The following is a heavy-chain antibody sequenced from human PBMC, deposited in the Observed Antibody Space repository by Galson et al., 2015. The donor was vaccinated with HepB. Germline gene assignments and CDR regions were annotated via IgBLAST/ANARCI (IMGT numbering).Heavy chain of an antibody. CDR1: GFSLSTRGMR. J-gene: IGHJ4*02. D-gene: IGHD6-19*01. Sequence: PALVKPTQALTLTSTFSGFSLSTRGMRVNWIRQPPGKAPEWLARIDWDDDKFYSTSLKTRLTISKDTSKNQVVLTMTNVDPVDTATYYCSRGYNSGYFDYWGQGTLVTVSS. CDR3: SRGYNSGYFDY. CDR2: IDWDDDK. V-gene: IGHV2-70*04.